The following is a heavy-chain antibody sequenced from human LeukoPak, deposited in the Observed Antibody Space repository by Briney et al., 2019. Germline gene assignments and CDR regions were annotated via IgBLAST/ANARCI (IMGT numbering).Heavy chain of an antibody. CDR1: GGSISSYY. D-gene: IGHD3-16*01. Sequence: SETLSLTCTVSGGSISSYYWSWIRQPPGKGLEWIGYIYYSGSANYNPSLKSRVTISVDTSKNQFSLKLSSVTAADTAVYYCASPGGGSREAFDIWGKGTMVTVSS. V-gene: IGHV4-59*01. CDR3: ASPGGGSREAFDI. J-gene: IGHJ3*02. CDR2: IYYSGSA.